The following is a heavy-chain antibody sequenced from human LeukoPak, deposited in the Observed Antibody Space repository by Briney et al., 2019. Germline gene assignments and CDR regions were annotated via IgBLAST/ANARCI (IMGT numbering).Heavy chain of an antibody. Sequence: PSETLSLTCTVSGGSISSGSYYWSWIRQPAGKGLEWIGYIYYSGSTYYNPSLKSRVTVSVDTSKNQFSLKLSSVTAADTAVYYCARDGFGVVLDYWGQGTLVTVSS. CDR3: ARDGFGVVLDY. CDR2: IYYSGST. D-gene: IGHD3-3*01. J-gene: IGHJ4*02. V-gene: IGHV4-30-4*08. CDR1: GGSISSGSYY.